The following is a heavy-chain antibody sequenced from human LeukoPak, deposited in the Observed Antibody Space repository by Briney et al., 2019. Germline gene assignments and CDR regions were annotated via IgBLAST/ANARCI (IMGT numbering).Heavy chain of an antibody. CDR3: AARSSGWYQRLGWYFDL. Sequence: GASVKVSCKASGFTFTSSAVQWVRQARGQRLEWIGWIVVGSGNTNYAQKFQERVTITRDMSTSTAYMELSSLRSEDTAVYYCAARSSGWYQRLGWYFDLWGRGTLVTVSS. D-gene: IGHD6-19*01. CDR1: GFTFTSSA. V-gene: IGHV1-58*01. J-gene: IGHJ2*01. CDR2: IVVGSGNT.